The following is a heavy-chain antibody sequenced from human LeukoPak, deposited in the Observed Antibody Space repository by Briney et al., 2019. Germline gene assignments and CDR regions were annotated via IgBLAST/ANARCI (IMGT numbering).Heavy chain of an antibody. D-gene: IGHD1-26*01. CDR1: GFTFSTYN. CDR3: ARDVGASAPDAFDI. CDR2: ISSSGNYI. J-gene: IGHJ3*02. V-gene: IGHV3-21*01. Sequence: KPGGSLRLSCAASGFTFSTYNMDWVRQAPGKGLEWVSSISSSGNYIYYADSVKGRFTISRDNAKNSLYLQMNSLRAEDTDVYYCARDVGASAPDAFDIWGQGTMVTVSS.